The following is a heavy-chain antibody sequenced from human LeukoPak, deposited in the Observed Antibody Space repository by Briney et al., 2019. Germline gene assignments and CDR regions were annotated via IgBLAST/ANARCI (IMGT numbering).Heavy chain of an antibody. CDR1: GFTFSSYW. CDR3: ARGGYHIAAGDAFDI. V-gene: IGHV3-7*01. J-gene: IGHJ3*02. CDR2: IKQDGSEK. D-gene: IGHD3-9*01. Sequence: GGSLRLSCAASGFTFSSYWMSWVRQAPGKGLEWVANIKQDGSEKYYVDSVKGRFTISRDNAKNSLYLQMNSLRAEDTAVYYCARGGYHIAAGDAFDIWGQGTMVTVSS.